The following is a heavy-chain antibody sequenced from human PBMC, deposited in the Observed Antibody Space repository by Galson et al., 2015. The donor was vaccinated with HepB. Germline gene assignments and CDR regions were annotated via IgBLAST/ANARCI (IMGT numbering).Heavy chain of an antibody. CDR1: GFAFSGSA. CDR2: IRSKASDYAT. D-gene: IGHD6-13*01. Sequence: SLRLPCADFGFAFSGSALHWVRQASGKGPEWVGRIRSKASDYATAYAASLKGRFTISRDDYKNTAYLHMNSLKTEDTAVYYCLILGYLSGYSSSCGLGTLVTFSS. J-gene: IGHJ4*02. CDR3: LILGYLSGYSSS. V-gene: IGHV3-73*01.